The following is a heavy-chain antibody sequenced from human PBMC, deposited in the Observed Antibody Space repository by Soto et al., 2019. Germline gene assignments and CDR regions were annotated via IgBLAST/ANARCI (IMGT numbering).Heavy chain of an antibody. CDR1: GGSVSSGSYY. D-gene: IGHD3-3*01. V-gene: IGHV4-61*01. CDR2: IYYSGST. CDR3: ARDGKNYDFWSGSYYYYGMDV. J-gene: IGHJ6*02. Sequence: SETLSLTCTVSGGSVSSGSYYWSWIRQPPGKGLEWIGYIYYSGSTNYNPSLKSRVTISVDTSKNQFSLKLSSVTAADTAVYYCARDGKNYDFWSGSYYYYGMDVWGQGTTVTVS.